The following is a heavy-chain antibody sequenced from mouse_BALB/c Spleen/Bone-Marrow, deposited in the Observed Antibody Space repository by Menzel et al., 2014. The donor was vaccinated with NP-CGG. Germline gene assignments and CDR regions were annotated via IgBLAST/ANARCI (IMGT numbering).Heavy chain of an antibody. D-gene: IGHD2-4*01. CDR2: ISYSGSS. V-gene: IGHV3-2*02. CDR3: ARYDYDVGYFDY. CDR1: GYSITSDYA. Sequence: EVQLQQSGPGLVKPSQSLSLTCTVTGYSITSDYAWNWIRQFPGNKLEWMGYISYSGSSSYNPSLESRISINRDTSKTQFFLQLHSVTTEDTATYYCARYDYDVGYFDYWGQGTTLTVSS. J-gene: IGHJ2*01.